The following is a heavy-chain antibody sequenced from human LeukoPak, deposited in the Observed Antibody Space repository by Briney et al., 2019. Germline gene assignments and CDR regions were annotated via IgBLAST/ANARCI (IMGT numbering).Heavy chain of an antibody. J-gene: IGHJ1*01. CDR3: ARGRFGSC. CDR2: ISSSGNSI. CDR1: GFTFSGYE. Sequence: GGSLRLSCTASGFTFSGYEMNWVRQAPGEGLEWVSYISSSGNSIYYADSVKGRFTISRDNAKNSLYLQMNSLRAEDMAVYYCARGRFGSCWGQGTLVTVSS. V-gene: IGHV3-48*03. D-gene: IGHD6-13*01.